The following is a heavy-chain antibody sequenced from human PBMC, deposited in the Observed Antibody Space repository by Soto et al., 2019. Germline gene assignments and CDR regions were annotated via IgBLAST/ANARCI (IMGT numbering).Heavy chain of an antibody. V-gene: IGHV1-18*01. CDR2: ISAYNGNT. Sequence: EASVKVSCKASGYTFTSYGISWVRQAPGQGLEWMGWISAYNGNTNYAQKLQGRVTMTTDTSTSTAYMELRSLRSDDTAVYYCARDRKKRYYYDSSGYSGFDYWGQGTLVTVSS. CDR1: GYTFTSYG. CDR3: ARDRKKRYYYDSSGYSGFDY. D-gene: IGHD3-22*01. J-gene: IGHJ4*02.